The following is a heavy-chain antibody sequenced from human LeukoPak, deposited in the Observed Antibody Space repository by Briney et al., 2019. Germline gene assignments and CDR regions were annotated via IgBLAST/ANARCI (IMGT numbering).Heavy chain of an antibody. CDR2: FYYSGIT. CDR3: VYYYGSGSVEY. V-gene: IGHV4-39*01. D-gene: IGHD3-10*01. Sequence: PSETLSLTCTVSGGSITSNNYYWGWIRQPPGKGLDWVVSFYYSGITNYNPSLKSRLTISVDTSKNQFSLKLSSVTAADTAVYYCVYYYGSGSVEYWGQGTLVTVS. CDR1: GGSITSNNYY. J-gene: IGHJ4*02.